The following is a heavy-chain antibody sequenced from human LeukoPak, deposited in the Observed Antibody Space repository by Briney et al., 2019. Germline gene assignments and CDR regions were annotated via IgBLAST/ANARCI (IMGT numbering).Heavy chain of an antibody. Sequence: SQTLSLTCTVSGGSISSGGYYWSWIRQTPGKGLEWIGEINHSGSTNYNPSLKSRVTISVDTSKNQFSLKLSSVTAADTAVYYCARGYGVLDYWGQGTLVTVSS. V-gene: IGHV4-30-2*01. CDR1: GGSISSGGYY. D-gene: IGHD4-17*01. CDR2: INHSGST. CDR3: ARGYGVLDY. J-gene: IGHJ4*02.